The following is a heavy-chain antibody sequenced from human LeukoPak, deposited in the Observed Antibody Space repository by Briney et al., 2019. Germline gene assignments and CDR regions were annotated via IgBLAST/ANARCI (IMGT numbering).Heavy chain of an antibody. D-gene: IGHD3-22*01. CDR2: IKQDGSDK. V-gene: IGHV3-7*01. CDR1: GFTFSGYW. Sequence: PGGSLRLSCAASGFTFSGYWMSWVRQAPGKGLEWVAHIKQDGSDKYYVDSVKGRFTISRDNAKNSLYLQMNSLRAEDTAVYYCARIGITKYHDSSGYFDYWGQGTLVTVSS. CDR3: ARIGITKYHDSSGYFDY. J-gene: IGHJ4*02.